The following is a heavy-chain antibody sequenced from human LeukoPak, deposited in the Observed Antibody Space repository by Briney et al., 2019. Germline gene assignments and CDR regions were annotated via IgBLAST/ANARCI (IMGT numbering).Heavy chain of an antibody. CDR2: ISGSGGST. CDR3: GSDGGYGQTDY. Sequence: PGGSLRLSCAASGFTFSSYAMSWVRQAPGKGLEWVSAISGSGGSTYYADSVKGRFTISRDNSKNPLYLQMNSLRAEDTAVYYCGSDGGYGQTDYWGQGTLVTVSS. V-gene: IGHV3-23*01. D-gene: IGHD5-12*01. J-gene: IGHJ4*02. CDR1: GFTFSSYA.